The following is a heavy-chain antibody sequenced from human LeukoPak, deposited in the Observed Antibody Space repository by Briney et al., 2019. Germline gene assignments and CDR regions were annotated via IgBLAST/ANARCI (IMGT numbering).Heavy chain of an antibody. CDR2: INGYNANT. V-gene: IGHV1-18*01. CDR3: ARYSGSYNWYFDL. CDR1: GYTFTSYG. Sequence: GASVNVSCKASGYTFTSYGITWVRQAPGQGLEWMGLINGYNANTNYAQKLQGRVTMTTDTSTSTAHMELRSLRSDDTAVYYCARYSGSYNWYFDLWGRGTLVTVSS. J-gene: IGHJ2*01. D-gene: IGHD1-26*01.